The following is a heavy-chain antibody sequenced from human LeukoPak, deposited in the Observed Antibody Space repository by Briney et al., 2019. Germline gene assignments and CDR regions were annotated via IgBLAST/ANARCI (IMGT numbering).Heavy chain of an antibody. CDR2: IYTNGDT. D-gene: IGHD4-17*01. CDR3: VYGDYPLTY. J-gene: IGHJ4*02. CDR1: GLTVTNNY. V-gene: IGHV3-66*01. Sequence: GGSLRLSCAASGLTVTNNYWNWVRQPPGKGPEWVSLIYTNGDTQYANSVKGRFTFSRDNSKNTLYLQMNSLRAEDTAIYYCVYGDYPLTYWGQGTLVSVPS.